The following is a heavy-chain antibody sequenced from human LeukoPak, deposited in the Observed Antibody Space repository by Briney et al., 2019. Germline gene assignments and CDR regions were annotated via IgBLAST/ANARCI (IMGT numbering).Heavy chain of an antibody. CDR3: AKTRAYGDYDYYYYMDV. V-gene: IGHV3-53*01. CDR1: GFTVSSNY. Sequence: GGSLRLSCAASGFTVSSNYMSWVRQAPGKGLEWVSVIYSGGSTYYADSVKGRFTISRDNSKNTLYLQMNSLRAEDTAVYYCAKTRAYGDYDYYYYMDVWGKGTTVTISS. J-gene: IGHJ6*03. D-gene: IGHD4-17*01. CDR2: IYSGGST.